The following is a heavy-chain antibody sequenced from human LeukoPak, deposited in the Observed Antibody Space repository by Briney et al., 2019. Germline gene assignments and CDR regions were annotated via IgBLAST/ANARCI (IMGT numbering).Heavy chain of an antibody. V-gene: IGHV3-30*18. Sequence: GGSLRLSCVGSGFSFSNFGMHWVRQAPGKGLEWVAVISYDGKLAYYADSVKGRFTISRDNSQKTLSLQMNSLRAEDTALYYCAKEKDYYVSRSCDFWGQGTQVIV. D-gene: IGHD3-10*01. J-gene: IGHJ4*02. CDR2: ISYDGKLA. CDR1: GFSFSNFG. CDR3: AKEKDYYVSRSCDF.